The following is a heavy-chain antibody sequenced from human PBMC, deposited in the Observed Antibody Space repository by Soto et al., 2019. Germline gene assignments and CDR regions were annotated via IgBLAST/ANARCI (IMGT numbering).Heavy chain of an antibody. D-gene: IGHD4-17*01. Sequence: PSETLSLTCTVSGDSMSISKWWNWVRQPPGKGLEWIGEAHHSGRTNYNPSLKSRVTISVDRSKNQFSLKLSSVTAADTAVYYCASGLVTTLQYWGQGTLVTVSS. CDR2: AHHSGRT. J-gene: IGHJ4*02. CDR1: GDSMSISKW. V-gene: IGHV4-4*02. CDR3: ASGLVTTLQY.